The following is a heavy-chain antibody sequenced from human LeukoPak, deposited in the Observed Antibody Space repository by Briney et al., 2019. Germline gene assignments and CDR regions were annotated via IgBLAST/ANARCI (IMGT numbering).Heavy chain of an antibody. CDR2: ISYDGSNK. J-gene: IGHJ4*02. CDR1: GFTFSSYA. Sequence: PGGSLRLSCAASGFTFSSYAMRWVRQAPGKGLEWVAVISYDGSNKYYADSVKGRFTISRDNSKNTLYLQMSSLRAEDTAVYYCARDALRVAATSPVGYWGQGTLVTVSS. CDR3: ARDALRVAATSPVGY. V-gene: IGHV3-30-3*01. D-gene: IGHD2-15*01.